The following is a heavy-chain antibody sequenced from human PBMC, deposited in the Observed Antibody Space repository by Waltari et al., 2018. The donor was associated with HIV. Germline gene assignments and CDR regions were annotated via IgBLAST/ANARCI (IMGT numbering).Heavy chain of an antibody. J-gene: IGHJ6*02. V-gene: IGHV3-23*01. Sequence: EVQLLESGGGFVQPGGSLRLACAASGFTFSTYDMTWVRQAPGKGLEWVSLMSGSGDKTYYADSVKGLFTTSRDNSENTLYLQMNSLRSEDTAIYYCVKDTALIRGVIHFYGMDVWGQGTTVTVSS. D-gene: IGHD3-10*01. CDR1: GFTFSTYD. CDR3: VKDTALIRGVIHFYGMDV. CDR2: MSGSGDKT.